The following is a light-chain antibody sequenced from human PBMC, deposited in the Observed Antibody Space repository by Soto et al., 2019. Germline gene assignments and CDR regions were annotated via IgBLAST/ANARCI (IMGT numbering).Light chain of an antibody. Sequence: QPALTQPASVSGSPGQSITISCTGTSSDVGGYNYVSWYQQHPGKAPKLMIYEVSRRPSGVSNRFSGSKSGNTASLTISGLQAEDEADYYCSSYTSSSSDVFGTGTKVTVL. CDR1: SSDVGGYNY. CDR2: EVS. J-gene: IGLJ1*01. V-gene: IGLV2-14*01. CDR3: SSYTSSSSDV.